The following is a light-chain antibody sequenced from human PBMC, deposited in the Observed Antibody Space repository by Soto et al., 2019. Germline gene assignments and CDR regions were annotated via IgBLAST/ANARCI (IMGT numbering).Light chain of an antibody. CDR2: GAS. J-gene: IGKJ5*01. CDR1: QSVGSY. V-gene: IGKV3-15*01. Sequence: EIVLIQSPATLSLSPGERATLSCRASQSVGSYLAWYQHKPGQAPRLLIYGASTRATGFPARFSGSGSGTEFILTISSVESEDFAIYYCQQHNDWPTFGQGTRLEIK. CDR3: QQHNDWPT.